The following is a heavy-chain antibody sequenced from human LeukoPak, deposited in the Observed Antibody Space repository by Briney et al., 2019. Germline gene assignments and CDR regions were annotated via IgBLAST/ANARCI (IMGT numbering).Heavy chain of an antibody. J-gene: IGHJ4*02. Sequence: SETLSLTCTVSGGSISSSSYYWGWIRQPPGKGLEWIGSIYYSGSTYYNPSLKSRVTISVDTSKNQFSLKLSSVTAADTAVYYCARTISRSQYDFWSGYPDYFDYWGQGTLVTVSS. V-gene: IGHV4-39*07. CDR3: ARTISRSQYDFWSGYPDYFDY. D-gene: IGHD3-3*01. CDR1: GGSISSSSYY. CDR2: IYYSGST.